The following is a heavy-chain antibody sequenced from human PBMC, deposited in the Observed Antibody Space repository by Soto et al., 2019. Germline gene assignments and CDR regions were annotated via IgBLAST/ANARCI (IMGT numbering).Heavy chain of an antibody. V-gene: IGHV4-39*01. CDR1: GGSISSSSYY. CDR3: ARSYSSSSYGMDV. D-gene: IGHD6-6*01. CDR2: IYYSGST. J-gene: IGHJ6*02. Sequence: SETLSLTCTVSGGSISSSSYYWGWIRQPPGKGLEWIGSIYYSGSTYYNPSLESRVTISVGTSKNQFSLKLSSVTAADTAVYYCARSYSSSSYGMDVWGQGTTVTVSS.